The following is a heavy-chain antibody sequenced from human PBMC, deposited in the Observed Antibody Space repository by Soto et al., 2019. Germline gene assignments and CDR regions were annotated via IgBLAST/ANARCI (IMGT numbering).Heavy chain of an antibody. Sequence: GASVKVSCKASGYSFTDYHIHWVRQAPGQGLEWLGRINPKSGGTSTAQKFQGQVTISADKSTNTAYLQWTSLKASDTAMYYCARHGFVAAAPLWGYYYAMDVWGQGTTVTVSS. CDR2: INPKSGGT. CDR3: ARHGFVAAAPLWGYYYAMDV. J-gene: IGHJ6*02. V-gene: IGHV1-2*06. CDR1: GYSFTDYH. D-gene: IGHD2-15*01.